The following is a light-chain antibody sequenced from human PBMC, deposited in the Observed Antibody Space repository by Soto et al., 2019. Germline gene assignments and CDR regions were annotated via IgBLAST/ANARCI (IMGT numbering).Light chain of an antibody. Sequence: EIVLTQSPGTLSLSPGERATLSCRASQSVSSRYLVWYQQKPGQAPRLLIYGASSRATGIPDRFSDSGSGTDFTLTISRLEPEDFAVYYCQQYGSSSWTFGQGTKVEIK. J-gene: IGKJ1*01. CDR2: GAS. CDR1: QSVSSRY. V-gene: IGKV3-20*01. CDR3: QQYGSSSWT.